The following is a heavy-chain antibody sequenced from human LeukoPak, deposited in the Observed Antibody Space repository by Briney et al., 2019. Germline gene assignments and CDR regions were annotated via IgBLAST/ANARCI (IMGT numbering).Heavy chain of an antibody. J-gene: IGHJ4*01. CDR1: RYTFTSYD. CDR3: ARGSHRGYCTTSNCYTVDY. CDR2: MHPDSGNT. Sequence: ASVKVSCKAARYTFTSYDINWVRQAPGQGLEWMGWMHPDSGNTGYAQKFQGRVSMTRNTSISTAYMELGGLTSDDTAVYFCARGSHRGYCTTSNCYTVDYWGQGTLVSVSS. V-gene: IGHV1-8*01. D-gene: IGHD2-2*02.